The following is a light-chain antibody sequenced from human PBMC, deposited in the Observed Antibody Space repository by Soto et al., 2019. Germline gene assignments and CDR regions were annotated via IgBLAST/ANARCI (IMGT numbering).Light chain of an antibody. CDR1: SSDVGGYNY. CDR3: SSYAGSNNVV. Sequence: QSALTQPPSASGSPGQSVTISCTGTSSDVGGYNYVSWYQQHPGKAPKLMIYEVSERPSGVPDRFSASKSGNTASLTVSGLQAEDEADYYCSSYAGSNNVVFGGGTKVTVL. CDR2: EVS. J-gene: IGLJ2*01. V-gene: IGLV2-8*01.